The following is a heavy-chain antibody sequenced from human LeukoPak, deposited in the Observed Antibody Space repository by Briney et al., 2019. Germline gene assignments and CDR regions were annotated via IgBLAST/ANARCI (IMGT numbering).Heavy chain of an antibody. V-gene: IGHV3-23*01. J-gene: IGHJ4*02. CDR1: GFTFSSYA. Sequence: PGGSLRLSCAASGFTFSSYAMKWVRQAPGKGLEWVSAISGSTTSTNYADSVKGRFTISRDNSKNTLYLQMNSLRAEDTAVYYCAKSRGSSWYEAVDYWGQGTLVTVSS. D-gene: IGHD6-13*01. CDR3: AKSRGSSWYEAVDY. CDR2: ISGSTTST.